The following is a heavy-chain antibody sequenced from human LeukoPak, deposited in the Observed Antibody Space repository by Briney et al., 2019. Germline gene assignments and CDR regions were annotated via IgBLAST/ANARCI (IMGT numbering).Heavy chain of an antibody. D-gene: IGHD6-19*01. CDR1: GFTFTSSA. J-gene: IGHJ4*02. Sequence: TSVKLSCNASGFTFTSSAVQWVRQPRGQRLERIECIGVGSSNTNYVQKCQKRATITRDMPTSPAHMALSGLRSEDTAVYYEATGIGVAGTGYYFDYWGQGTMVTVSS. V-gene: IGHV1-58*01. CDR3: ATGIGVAGTGYYFDY. CDR2: IGVGSSNT.